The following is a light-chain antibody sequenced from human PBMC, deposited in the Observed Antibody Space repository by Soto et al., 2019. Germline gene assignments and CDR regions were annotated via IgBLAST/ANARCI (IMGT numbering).Light chain of an antibody. CDR2: DVT. Sequence: QSALTQPRSVSGSPGQSVTISCTGTSSDVGGYNYVSWYQQHPGKAPKLMIYDVTERPSGVPDRFSGSKSGNTASLTISGLQAEVEADYYCCSYAGSYTLVVFGGGTKLTVL. V-gene: IGLV2-11*01. CDR1: SSDVGGYNY. CDR3: CSYAGSYTLVV. J-gene: IGLJ2*01.